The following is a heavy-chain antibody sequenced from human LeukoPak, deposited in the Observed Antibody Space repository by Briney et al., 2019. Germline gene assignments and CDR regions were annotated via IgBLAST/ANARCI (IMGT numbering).Heavy chain of an antibody. CDR2: ISGSGGST. Sequence: PGGSLRLSCAASGFTFSSYAMSWLRQAPGKGLEWVSAISGSGGSTYYADSVKGRFTISRDNSKNTLYLQMNSLRAEDTAVYYCAKDGTYDSQGPYYFDYWGQGTLVTVSS. D-gene: IGHD3-3*01. J-gene: IGHJ4*02. CDR1: GFTFSSYA. V-gene: IGHV3-23*01. CDR3: AKDGTYDSQGPYYFDY.